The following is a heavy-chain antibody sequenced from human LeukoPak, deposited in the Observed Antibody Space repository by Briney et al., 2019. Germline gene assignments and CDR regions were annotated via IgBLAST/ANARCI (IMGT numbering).Heavy chain of an antibody. CDR2: IWHDGSNS. CDR1: GFIFSNYG. D-gene: IGHD2-21*02. V-gene: IGHV3-33*01. CDR3: VRVVTVSNTDPAFDI. Sequence: GGFLRLSCAASGFIFSNYGMHWVRQAPGKGLEWVALIWHDGSNSHYVDSVKGRFTISRDNPKSTLYLQMNSLRADDTAVYYCVRVVTVSNTDPAFDIWGRGTLVTVSS. J-gene: IGHJ3*02.